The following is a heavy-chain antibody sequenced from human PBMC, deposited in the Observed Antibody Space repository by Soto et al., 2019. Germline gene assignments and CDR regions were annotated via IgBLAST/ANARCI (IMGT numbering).Heavy chain of an antibody. Sequence: SETLSLTCTVSGGSISSSSYYWGWIRQPPGKGLEWIGSIYYSGSTYYNPSLKSRATISVDTSKNQFSLKLSSVTAADTAVYYCARQKGDIVVVVAASYYYYMDVWGKGTTVTVSS. CDR1: GGSISSSSYY. V-gene: IGHV4-39*01. D-gene: IGHD2-15*01. J-gene: IGHJ6*03. CDR2: IYYSGST. CDR3: ARQKGDIVVVVAASYYYYMDV.